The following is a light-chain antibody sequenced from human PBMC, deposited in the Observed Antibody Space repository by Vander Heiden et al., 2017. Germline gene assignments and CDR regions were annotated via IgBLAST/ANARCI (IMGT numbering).Light chain of an antibody. CDR1: PAIDIW. J-gene: IGKJ1*01. V-gene: IGKV1-5*03. Sequence: DIQMTQSPSTPAASIGDRITIPFRASPAIDIWLAWYQQKPGQAPKLLIYAASTPESGVPARFSGSGSGTVFTLTISSLQPDDAAAYFCQQNDRYSPTFGQGTKVEI. CDR2: AAS. CDR3: QQNDRYSPT.